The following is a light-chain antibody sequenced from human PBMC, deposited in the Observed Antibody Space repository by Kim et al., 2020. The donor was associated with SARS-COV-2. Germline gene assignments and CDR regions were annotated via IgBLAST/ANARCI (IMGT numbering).Light chain of an antibody. CDR3: QQRSNSPLT. J-gene: IGKJ4*01. CDR2: DTS. CDR1: RGVSSY. V-gene: IGKV3D-11*01. Sequence: SPGEAAPPSGRTRRGVSSYLAWYQQRPGQAPRLLIYDTSNRATDIPDRFSGSGSGTDFTLTISRLEPEDFAVYFCQQRSNSPLTFGGGTKVDIK.